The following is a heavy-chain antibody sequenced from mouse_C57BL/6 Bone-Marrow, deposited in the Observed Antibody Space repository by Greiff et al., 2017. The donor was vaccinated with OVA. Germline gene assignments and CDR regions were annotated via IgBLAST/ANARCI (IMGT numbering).Heavy chain of an antibody. Sequence: QVQLQQPGAELVKPGASVKLSCKASGYTFTSYWMHWVQQRPGQGLEWIGMIHPNSGSPNYNEKFKSKATLTVDKSSSTAYMQLSSLTSEDSSVYYCATLYYGNFFWFAYWGQGTLVTVSA. D-gene: IGHD2-1*01. CDR3: ATLYYGNFFWFAY. CDR2: IHPNSGSP. J-gene: IGHJ3*01. V-gene: IGHV1-64*01. CDR1: GYTFTSYW.